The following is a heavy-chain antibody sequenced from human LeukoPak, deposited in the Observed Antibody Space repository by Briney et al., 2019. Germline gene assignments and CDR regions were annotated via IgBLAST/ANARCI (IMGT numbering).Heavy chain of an antibody. CDR2: INPRGSA. D-gene: IGHD2-21*01. V-gene: IGHV4-34*01. CDR1: GESFSSYY. Sequence: PSETLSLTCAVYGESFSSYYWTWIHQPPGRGLEWIGDINPRGSADYNPSLKSRVTISIDTSKNQFTLRLRSVTAADTAVYYCARHPAYCGGDCRTYYFDYWGQGSLVTVSS. J-gene: IGHJ4*02. CDR3: ARHPAYCGGDCRTYYFDY.